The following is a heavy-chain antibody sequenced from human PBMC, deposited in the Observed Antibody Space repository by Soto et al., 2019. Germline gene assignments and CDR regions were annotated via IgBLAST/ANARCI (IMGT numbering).Heavy chain of an antibody. Sequence: SVKVSCRASGGTFSSYTISWVRQAPGQGLEWMGRIIPILGIANYAQKFQGRVTITADKSTSTAYMELSSLRSEDTAVYYCARDLGKDRAFDIWGQGTMVTVSS. V-gene: IGHV1-69*04. CDR1: GGTFSSYT. CDR2: IIPILGIA. J-gene: IGHJ3*02. CDR3: ARDLGKDRAFDI.